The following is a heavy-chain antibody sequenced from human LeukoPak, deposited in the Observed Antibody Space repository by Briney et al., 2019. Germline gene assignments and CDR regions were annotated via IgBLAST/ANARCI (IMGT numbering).Heavy chain of an antibody. V-gene: IGHV3-23*01. CDR2: IRASGGTA. Sequence: GGSLRLSCSASGFTFSSYAMSWVRQAPGKGLEWVSAIRASGGTAYYADSVKGRFTISGDNSKNTLYLQMNSLREEDTAVYYGAKVWACDGSGNHYWHFDLWGRGTLVTVSS. CDR1: GFTFSSYA. D-gene: IGHD3-10*01. J-gene: IGHJ2*01. CDR3: AKVWACDGSGNHYWHFDL.